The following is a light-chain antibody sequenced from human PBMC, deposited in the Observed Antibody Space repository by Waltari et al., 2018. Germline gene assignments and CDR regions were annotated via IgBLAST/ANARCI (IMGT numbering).Light chain of an antibody. CDR2: STP. CDR1: RDTCKY. V-gene: IGKV1-9*01. CDR3: HPLNSYQWT. J-gene: IGKJ1*01. Sequence: RANRDTCKYLVQYKQEPGQGPKLLIVSTPTLQSGVPLRFSVSGSETDFTLTISSLQPEDFATHYRHPLNSYQWTFGQGTKVEIK.